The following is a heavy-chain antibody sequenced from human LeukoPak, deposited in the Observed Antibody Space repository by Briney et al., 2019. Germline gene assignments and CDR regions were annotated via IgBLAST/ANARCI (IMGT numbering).Heavy chain of an antibody. D-gene: IGHD3-22*01. J-gene: IGHJ4*02. Sequence: SETLSLTCTVPGGSISSYYWSWIRQPPGKGLEWIGYIYYSGSTNYNPSLKSRVTISVDTSKNQFSLKLSSVTAADTAVYYCARDSSGYYDSSGLDYWGQGTLVTVSS. CDR2: IYYSGST. CDR3: ARDSSGYYDSSGLDY. V-gene: IGHV4-59*01. CDR1: GGSISSYY.